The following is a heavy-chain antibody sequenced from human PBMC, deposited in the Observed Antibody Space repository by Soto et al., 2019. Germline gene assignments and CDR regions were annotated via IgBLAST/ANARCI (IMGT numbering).Heavy chain of an antibody. CDR3: TTDGQSRIPAAATSGAGSYYYYGMDV. CDR1: GFTFSNAW. D-gene: IGHD2-2*01. V-gene: IGHV3-15*01. J-gene: IGHJ6*02. CDR2: IKIKTDGGTK. Sequence: PGGSLRLSCAASGFTFSNAWMSWVRQAPGKGLEWVCRIKIKTDGGTKDYAEPVKGRFTISRDDSKNTLYLQMNSLKTEDTAVYYCTTDGQSRIPAAATSGAGSYYYYGMDVWGQGTTVTVSS.